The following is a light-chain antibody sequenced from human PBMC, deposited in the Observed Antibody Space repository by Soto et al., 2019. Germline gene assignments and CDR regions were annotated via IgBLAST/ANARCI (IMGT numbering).Light chain of an antibody. CDR2: DAS. CDR3: QQYNSYSSWT. V-gene: IGKV1-5*01. CDR1: QSISSW. Sequence: DIQMTQSPSTLSASVGDRVTITCRASQSISSWLAWYQQKPGKAPKILIYDASSLESWVPSRFSGSGSGTEFTLTISSLQPADFATYYCQQYNSYSSWTFGQGTKVEIK. J-gene: IGKJ1*01.